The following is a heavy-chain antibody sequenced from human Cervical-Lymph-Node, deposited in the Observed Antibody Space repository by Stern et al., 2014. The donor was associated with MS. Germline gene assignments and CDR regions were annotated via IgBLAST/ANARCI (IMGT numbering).Heavy chain of an antibody. Sequence: VQLEESGGGVVQPGRSLRLSCAASGFTFSSYGMHWVRPAPGKGLVWVAVIWYDGSNKYYADSVKGRFTISRDNSKNTLYLQMNSLRAEDTAVYYCARGGGSWGYFDYWGQGTLVTVSS. J-gene: IGHJ4*02. CDR3: ARGGGSWGYFDY. CDR2: IWYDGSNK. V-gene: IGHV3-33*01. CDR1: GFTFSSYG. D-gene: IGHD1-26*01.